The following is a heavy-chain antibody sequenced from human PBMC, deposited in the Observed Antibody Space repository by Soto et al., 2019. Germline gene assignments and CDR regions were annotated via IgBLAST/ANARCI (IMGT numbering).Heavy chain of an antibody. CDR2: ISWNSATL. CDR3: AKDVGSYYYDTSAYLYDY. CDR1: GFIFEDFA. J-gene: IGHJ4*01. D-gene: IGHD3-22*01. Sequence: SLRLSCVRSGFIFEDFAMNWVRQVPGKGLEWVSGISWNSATLAYADSVKGRFIVSRDNAKNILYLQMNSLRREGSALYYCAKDVGSYYYDTSAYLYDYWGHGTLMTASS. V-gene: IGHV3-9*01.